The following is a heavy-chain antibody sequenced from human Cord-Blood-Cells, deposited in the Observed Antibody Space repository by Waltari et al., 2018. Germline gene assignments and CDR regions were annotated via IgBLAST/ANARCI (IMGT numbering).Heavy chain of an antibody. CDR1: GGSFSGYY. CDR2: INHSGST. CDR3: ARGFSGSRDRLFDY. J-gene: IGHJ4*02. V-gene: IGHV4-34*01. Sequence: QVQLQQWGAGLLKPSETLSLTCAVYGGSFSGYYWSWIRQPPGKGLEWIGEINHSGSTNYHPSLKSRVTISVDTSKNQFSLKLSSVTAADTAVYYCARGFSGSRDRLFDYCGQGTLVTVSS. D-gene: IGHD2-15*01.